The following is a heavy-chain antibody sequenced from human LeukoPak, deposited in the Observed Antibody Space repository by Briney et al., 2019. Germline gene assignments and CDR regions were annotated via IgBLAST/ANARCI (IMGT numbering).Heavy chain of an antibody. CDR3: ARLAYSDRSGNHGFDY. J-gene: IGHJ4*02. CDR1: GGSMSSYY. D-gene: IGHD3-22*01. Sequence: SETLSLTCTVSGGSMSSYYWSWIRQPPGKGLEWIGYIYYSGSTNYNHSLKSRVTISVDTSKNQFSLKLSSVTAADTAVYYCARLAYSDRSGNHGFDYWGQGTLVTASS. V-gene: IGHV4-59*01. CDR2: IYYSGST.